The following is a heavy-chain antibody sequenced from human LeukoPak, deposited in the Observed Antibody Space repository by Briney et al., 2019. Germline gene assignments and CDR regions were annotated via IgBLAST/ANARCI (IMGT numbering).Heavy chain of an antibody. CDR3: ARGGWFGELLFDY. Sequence: GGSLRLSCEASGFTFEDYAMTWVRQAPGKGLEWVSGISWSGGSTGYGDSVKGRFTISRDNAKKSLYLQMNSVRVEDTALYYCARGGWFGELLFDYWGQGTLVTVSS. V-gene: IGHV3-20*04. CDR1: GFTFEDYA. D-gene: IGHD3-10*01. J-gene: IGHJ4*02. CDR2: ISWSGGST.